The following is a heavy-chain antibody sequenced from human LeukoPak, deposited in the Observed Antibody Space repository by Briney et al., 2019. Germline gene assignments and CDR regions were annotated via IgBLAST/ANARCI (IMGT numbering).Heavy chain of an antibody. V-gene: IGHV1-18*01. CDR3: ARDYYGSGSYYSDY. J-gene: IGHJ4*02. CDR2: ISAYNGNT. CDR1: GYTFTSYG. Sequence: GASVKVSCKASGYTFTSYGISWVRQAPGQGLEWMGWISAYNGNTNYAQKLQGRVTMTTDTSTSTAYMELRSLRSDDTAVYYCARDYYGSGSYYSDYWGQGTLVTVSS. D-gene: IGHD3-10*01.